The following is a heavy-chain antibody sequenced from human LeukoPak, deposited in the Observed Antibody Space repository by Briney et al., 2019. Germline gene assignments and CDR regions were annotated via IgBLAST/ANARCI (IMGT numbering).Heavy chain of an antibody. CDR1: GGSISSYY. Sequence: SETLSLTCTVSGGSISSYYWSWIRQPPGKGLEWIGSIYHSGSTYYNPSLKSRVSISVDTSKNQVSLRLTSVTAADTAVYYCARGTISMDVWGRGTTVTISS. J-gene: IGHJ6*03. D-gene: IGHD3-9*01. V-gene: IGHV4-59*01. CDR2: IYHSGST. CDR3: ARGTISMDV.